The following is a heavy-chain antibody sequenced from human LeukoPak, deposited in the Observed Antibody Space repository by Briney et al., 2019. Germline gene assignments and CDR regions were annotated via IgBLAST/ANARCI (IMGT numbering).Heavy chain of an antibody. CDR1: GGSISTYY. CDR2: IYYSGST. D-gene: IGHD3-22*01. J-gene: IGHJ4*02. Sequence: PSETLSLTCTVSGGSISTYYWSWIRQPPGKGLEWIGYIYYSGSTNYNPSLKSRVTISLDTSKNQFSLKLSSVTAADTAVYYCARWASSGYYQSFDYWGQGTLVTVSS. V-gene: IGHV4-59*01. CDR3: ARWASSGYYQSFDY.